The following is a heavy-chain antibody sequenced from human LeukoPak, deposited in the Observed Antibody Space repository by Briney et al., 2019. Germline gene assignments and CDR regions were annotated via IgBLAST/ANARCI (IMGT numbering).Heavy chain of an antibody. CDR3: ARYMVRGVYYYYYGMDV. D-gene: IGHD3-10*01. CDR1: GFTFSSYW. J-gene: IGHJ6*02. CDR2: IKQDGSEK. Sequence: GGSLRLSCAASGFTFSSYWMSWVRQAPGKGLEWVANIKQDGSEKYYVDSVKGRFTISRDNAKNSLYLQMNSLRAEDTAVYYCARYMVRGVYYYYYGMDVWGQGTTVTVSS. V-gene: IGHV3-7*05.